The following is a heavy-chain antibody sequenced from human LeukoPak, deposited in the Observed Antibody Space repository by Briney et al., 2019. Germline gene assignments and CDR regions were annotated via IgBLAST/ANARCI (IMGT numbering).Heavy chain of an antibody. Sequence: PGGSLRLSCAASGFTFSSYSMNWVRQAPGKGLEWVSGISWNSGSIGYVDSVRGRFTISRDNAKNSLYLEMNSLRAEDAAVYYCARVAWEYTSGWSHAEYFQLWGQGTQVIVSS. CDR2: ISWNSGSI. CDR3: ARVAWEYTSGWSHAEYFQL. CDR1: GFTFSSYS. J-gene: IGHJ1*01. D-gene: IGHD6-19*01. V-gene: IGHV3-48*04.